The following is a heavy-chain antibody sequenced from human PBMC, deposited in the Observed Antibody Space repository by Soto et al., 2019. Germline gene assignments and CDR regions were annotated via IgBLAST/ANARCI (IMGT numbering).Heavy chain of an antibody. CDR3: ARSRGGIPDSIRVGAFDF. J-gene: IGHJ3*01. CDR2: IYYTGST. Sequence: SETLSLTCTMSGDSITSSYWHWIRQTPGKGLEWIAYIYYTGSTNYNPSLKSRVTISVDTSKNQFSLKLTSVTTADTAVYFCARSRGGIPDSIRVGAFDFWGQGTMVTVS. CDR1: GDSITSSY. D-gene: IGHD2-2*01. V-gene: IGHV4-59*01.